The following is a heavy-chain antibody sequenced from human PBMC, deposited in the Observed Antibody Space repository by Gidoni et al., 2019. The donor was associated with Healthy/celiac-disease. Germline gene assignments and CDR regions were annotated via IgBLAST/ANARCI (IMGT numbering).Heavy chain of an antibody. Sequence: QVQLVQSGAAVKKPGASVKVSCKASGSTFTGSYMHWVRQAPGQGLEWMGWINPNSGGTNYAQKFQGRVTMTRDTSISTAYMELSRLRSDDTAVYYCARGMLWGSSGWWGLFDYWGQGTLVTVSS. CDR3: ARGMLWGSSGWWGLFDY. J-gene: IGHJ4*02. V-gene: IGHV1-2*02. CDR2: INPNSGGT. CDR1: GSTFTGSY. D-gene: IGHD6-19*01.